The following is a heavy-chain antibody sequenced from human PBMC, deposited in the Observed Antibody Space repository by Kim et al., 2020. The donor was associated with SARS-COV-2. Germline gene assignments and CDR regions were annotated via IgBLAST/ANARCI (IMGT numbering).Heavy chain of an antibody. CDR3: ARVVRYSYGYPYYFDY. D-gene: IGHD5-18*01. J-gene: IGHJ4*02. V-gene: IGHV4-34*01. Sequence: SLKSRVTISVDTSKNQFSLKLSSVTAADTAVYYCARVVRYSYGYPYYFDYWGQGTLVTVSS.